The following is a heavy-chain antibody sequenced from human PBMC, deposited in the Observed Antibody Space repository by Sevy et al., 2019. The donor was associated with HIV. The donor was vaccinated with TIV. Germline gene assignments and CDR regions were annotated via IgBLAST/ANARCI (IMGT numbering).Heavy chain of an antibody. CDR2: IWFDGSSE. CDR1: GFTFSSYG. CDR3: ARGADYYDNSGANFDY. D-gene: IGHD3-22*01. V-gene: IGHV3-33*01. J-gene: IGHJ4*02. Sequence: GWSLRLSCEASGFTFSSYGMHWVRQAPGKGLEWVALIWFDGSSEYYADSLKGRFTISRDNTKNTLYLQMNSLRAEDTAVYYCARGADYYDNSGANFDYWGQGTLVTVSS.